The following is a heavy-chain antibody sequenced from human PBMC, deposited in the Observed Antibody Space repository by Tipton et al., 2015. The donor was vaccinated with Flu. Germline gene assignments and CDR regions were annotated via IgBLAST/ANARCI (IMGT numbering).Heavy chain of an antibody. CDR3: ARDYGGHIYY. CDR2: IYTSGST. J-gene: IGHJ4*02. CDR1: GGSISRGSYY. D-gene: IGHD2-21*01. Sequence: TLSLTCTVSGGSISRGSYYWSWIRQPAGKGLEWIGRIYTSGSTNYNPSLKSRVTISVDTSKNQFSLKLSSVTAADTAVYYCARDYGGHIYYWGQGTLVTVSS. V-gene: IGHV4-61*02.